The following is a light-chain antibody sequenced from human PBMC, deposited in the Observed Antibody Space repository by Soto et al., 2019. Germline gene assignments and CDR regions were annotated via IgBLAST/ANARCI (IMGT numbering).Light chain of an antibody. CDR1: QSVSSN. CDR3: QQYKNWPPIT. Sequence: EIVMTQSAVTLSVSPGERATLSCKASQSVSSNLAWYQQKPGQAPRLLIYGASTRATGIPARFSGSGSGTEFTLTISSLQSEDFAVYYCQQYKNWPPITFGQGTRLEI. CDR2: GAS. J-gene: IGKJ5*01. V-gene: IGKV3-15*01.